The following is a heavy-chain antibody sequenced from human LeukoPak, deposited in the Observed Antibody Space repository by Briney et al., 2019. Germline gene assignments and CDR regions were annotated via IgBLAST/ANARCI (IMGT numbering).Heavy chain of an antibody. CDR3: ARGLGGASVDY. CDR1: GGSISSYY. CDR2: IYYSGST. V-gene: IGHV4-59*01. Sequence: PSETLSLTCTVSGGSISSYYWSWIRQPPGKGLEWIGYIYYSGSTNYNPSLKSRVTISVDTSKNQFSLKLSSVTAADTAVYYCARGLGGASVDYWGQGTLVTVSS. D-gene: IGHD1-26*01. J-gene: IGHJ4*02.